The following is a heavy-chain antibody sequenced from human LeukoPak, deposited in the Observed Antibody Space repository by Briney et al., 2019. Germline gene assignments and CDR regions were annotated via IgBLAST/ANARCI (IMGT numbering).Heavy chain of an antibody. CDR2: TNYSGAIT. V-gene: IGHV3-20*04. J-gene: IGHJ4*02. Sequence: PGGSLRLSCATSGFAFVDYGLSWVRRAPGKGLVWLCATNYSGAITDYADSVKGRFTISRDNAKNSLYLRMDSLRAEDTALYYCARDRLGPSFSVSHFDLWGQGTLVTVSS. CDR3: ARDRLGPSFSVSHFDL. D-gene: IGHD3-3*02. CDR1: GFAFVDYG.